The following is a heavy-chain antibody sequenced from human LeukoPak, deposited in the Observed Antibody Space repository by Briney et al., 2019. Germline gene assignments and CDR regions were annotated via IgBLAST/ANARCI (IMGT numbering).Heavy chain of an antibody. CDR1: GGSISSGSYY. Sequence: PSQTLSLTCTVSGGSISSGSYYWSWIRQPAGKGLEWIGRMYTSGSTNYNPSLNSRVTISLDTSKNQFSLKLSSVTAADTAVYYCARRVVVVPAAMFQSSYYYYMDVWGKGTTVTVSS. V-gene: IGHV4-61*02. D-gene: IGHD2-2*01. CDR3: ARRVVVVPAAMFQSSYYYYMDV. J-gene: IGHJ6*03. CDR2: MYTSGST.